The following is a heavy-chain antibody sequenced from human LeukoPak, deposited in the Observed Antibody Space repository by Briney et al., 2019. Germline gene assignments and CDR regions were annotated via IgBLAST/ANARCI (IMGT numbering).Heavy chain of an antibody. CDR2: VIVTFGAT. J-gene: IGHJ6*03. V-gene: IGHV1-69*06. CDR3: ARGPSVNYYIDV. CDR1: GGTLNRYA. Sequence: GASVKVSCKASGGTLNRYAINWVRQAPGQGLEWMGRVIVTFGATKYAQKLQGRVTISADTSTNTAYMDLTSLRSEDTAVYCCARGPSVNYYIDVWGKGTTVIVSS.